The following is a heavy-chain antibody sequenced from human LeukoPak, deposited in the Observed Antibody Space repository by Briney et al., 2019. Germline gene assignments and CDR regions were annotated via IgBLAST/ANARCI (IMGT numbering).Heavy chain of an antibody. CDR3: GRQGYAASYYFLDY. CDR1: TGSINSYY. Sequence: SETLSLTCTVSTGSINSYYWGWVRQPAGKGLEWIGRIYTTGTTNYSPSLKSRLSMSIDTSTNQFSLTLRSVTAADTAVYYCGRQGYAASYYFLDYWSQGTLVTVSS. CDR2: IYTTGTT. J-gene: IGHJ4*02. V-gene: IGHV4-4*07. D-gene: IGHD1-26*01.